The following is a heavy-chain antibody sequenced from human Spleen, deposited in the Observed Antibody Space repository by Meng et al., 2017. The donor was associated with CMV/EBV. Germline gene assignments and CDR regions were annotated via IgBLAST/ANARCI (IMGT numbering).Heavy chain of an antibody. CDR3: ARERANTRWLDY. V-gene: IGHV1-46*01. CDR1: GGTFSSYA. J-gene: IGHJ4*02. CDR2: INPSGGRT. D-gene: IGHD6-19*01. Sequence: ASVKVSCKASGGTFSSYAISWVRQAPGQGLEWMGIINPSGGRTTYAQKFQGRVTMTRDSSTSTVYMELSSLRSEDTAVYYCARERANTRWLDYWGQGTLVTVSS.